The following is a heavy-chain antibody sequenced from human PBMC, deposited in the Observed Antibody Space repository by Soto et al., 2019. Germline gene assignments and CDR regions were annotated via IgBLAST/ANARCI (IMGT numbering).Heavy chain of an antibody. CDR2: INPNSGGT. Sequence: QVQLVQSGAEVTKPGASVKVSCKASGYTFTGYYMHWVRQAPGQGLEWMGWINPNSGGTNYAQKVQGRVTMTRDTSIRTAYMEVSRLRSDDTAVYYCARLGRRGTTGWFDPWGQGTLVTVSS. CDR3: ARLGRRGTTGWFDP. V-gene: IGHV1-2*02. J-gene: IGHJ5*02. CDR1: GYTFTGYY. D-gene: IGHD1-1*01.